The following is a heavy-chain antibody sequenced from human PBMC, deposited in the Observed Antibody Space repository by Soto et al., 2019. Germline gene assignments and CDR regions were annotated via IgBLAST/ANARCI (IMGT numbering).Heavy chain of an antibody. Sequence: EVQLVESGGGLVKPGGSLRLSCAAYGFTFSNAWMSWVRQAPGKGLEWVGRIKSKTDGGTTDYAAPVKGRFTISRDDSKNTLYLQMNSLKTEDTAVYYCTTDLAVAPRDYWGQGTLVTVSS. D-gene: IGHD6-19*01. J-gene: IGHJ4*02. CDR3: TTDLAVAPRDY. V-gene: IGHV3-15*01. CDR1: GFTFSNAW. CDR2: IKSKTDGGTT.